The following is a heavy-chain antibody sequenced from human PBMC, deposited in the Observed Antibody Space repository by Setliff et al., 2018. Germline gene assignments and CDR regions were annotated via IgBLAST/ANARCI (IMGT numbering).Heavy chain of an antibody. CDR3: ARGGYSYGLGGFPLDY. CDR1: GFTFTNAW. Sequence: PGGSLRLSCAASGFTFTNAWMSWVRQPPGKGLEWIGEIYHSGSTNYNPSLKSRVTISVDKSKNQFSLKLSSVTAADTAVYYCARGGYSYGLGGFPLDYWGQGTLVTVSS. J-gene: IGHJ4*02. CDR2: IYHSGST. D-gene: IGHD5-18*01. V-gene: IGHV4-4*02.